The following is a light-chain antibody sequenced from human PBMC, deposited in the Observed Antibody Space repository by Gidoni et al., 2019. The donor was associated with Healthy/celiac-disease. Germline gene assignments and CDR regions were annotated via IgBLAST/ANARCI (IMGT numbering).Light chain of an antibody. CDR3: QQYGSSPLFT. Sequence: EIVLTPSPGPLSLSPGERATLPCRASQSFSSSYLAWYQQRPGQAPRLLIYGASSRATGIPDRFSGSWSGTDFTLTISRLEPEDFAVYYCQQYGSSPLFTFGPGTKVDIK. V-gene: IGKV3-20*01. CDR1: QSFSSSY. CDR2: GAS. J-gene: IGKJ3*01.